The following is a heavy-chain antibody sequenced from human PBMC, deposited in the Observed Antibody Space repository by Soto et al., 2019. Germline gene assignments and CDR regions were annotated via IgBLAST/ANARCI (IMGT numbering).Heavy chain of an antibody. D-gene: IGHD4-17*01. CDR2: INPNTGGT. V-gene: IGHV1-2*02. Sequence: ASVKVSCKASGYTFTDYSIYWLRQAPGQGLEWMGRINPNTGGTNSAQKFQGRVTLTRDTSINTVYMELSRLRSDDTAVYYCARVEEAYGGKGYFAYWGQGTLVTVSS. J-gene: IGHJ4*02. CDR3: ARVEEAYGGKGYFAY. CDR1: GYTFTDYS.